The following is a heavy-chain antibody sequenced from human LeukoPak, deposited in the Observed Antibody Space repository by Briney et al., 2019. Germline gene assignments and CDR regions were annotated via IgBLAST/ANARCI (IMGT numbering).Heavy chain of an antibody. D-gene: IGHD6-13*01. CDR3: ARVGSLSRGRNWVDP. Sequence: SETLSLTCAVYGGSFSGYYWSWIRQPPGKGLEWIGEINHSGSTNYNPSLKSRVTMSVDTSKNQFSLKLSSVTAADTAVYYCARVGSLSRGRNWVDPWGQGALVTASS. V-gene: IGHV4-34*01. J-gene: IGHJ5*02. CDR2: INHSGST. CDR1: GGSFSGYY.